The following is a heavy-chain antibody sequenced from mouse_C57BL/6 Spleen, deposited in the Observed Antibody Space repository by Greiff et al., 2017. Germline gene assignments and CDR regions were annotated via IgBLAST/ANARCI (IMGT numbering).Heavy chain of an antibody. J-gene: IGHJ4*01. CDR1: GFSLTSYG. CDR2: IWSGGST. CDR3: AKTGTAGYAMDY. D-gene: IGHD4-1*01. Sequence: QVQLQQSGPGLVQPSPSLSITCTVSGFSLTSYGVHWVRQSPGKGLEWLGVIWSGGSTDYNAAFISSLSISKDNSKSQVFFKMISLQADDTAIYYCAKTGTAGYAMDYWGQGTSVTVSS. V-gene: IGHV2-2*01.